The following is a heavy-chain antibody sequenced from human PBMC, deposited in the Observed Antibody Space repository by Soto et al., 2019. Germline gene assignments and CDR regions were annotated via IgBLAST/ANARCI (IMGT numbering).Heavy chain of an antibody. D-gene: IGHD2-8*02. Sequence: QVQLQESGPGLVKPSQTLSLTCTVSGGFISSGGYYWTWIRQHPGKGLEWIGYIYYSGSTYYNPSLKSRVTLSVDTPKNQFSLKLSSVTAADTAVYYCARLLDYYHYIDVWGKGTTVTVSS. J-gene: IGHJ6*03. V-gene: IGHV4-31*03. CDR1: GGFISSGGYY. CDR2: IYYSGST. CDR3: ARLLDYYHYIDV.